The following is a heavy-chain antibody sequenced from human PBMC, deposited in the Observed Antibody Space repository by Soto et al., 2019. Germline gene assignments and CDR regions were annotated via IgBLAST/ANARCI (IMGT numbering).Heavy chain of an antibody. Sequence: SETLSLTCTVSGGSISSYYWSWRRQAPGKGLEWIAYVSYNGNTMYNPSLKSRVSISLDTPRNQVSLRLNSVTPADTAVYYCARDEVRYCSGGTCLASDIWGQGTMVTVSS. CDR3: ARDEVRYCSGGTCLASDI. CDR1: GGSISSYY. CDR2: VSYNGNT. V-gene: IGHV4-59*01. J-gene: IGHJ3*02. D-gene: IGHD2-15*01.